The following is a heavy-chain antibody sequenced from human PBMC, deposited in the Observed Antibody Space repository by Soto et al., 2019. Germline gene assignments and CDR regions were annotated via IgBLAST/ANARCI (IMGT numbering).Heavy chain of an antibody. D-gene: IGHD3-16*02. CDR2: IYYTGST. CDR1: GVSINSGDYY. Sequence: VQLQESGPGLVKPSQTLSLTCTVSGVSINSGDYYWSWIRQPPGKGLEWIGYIYYTGSTYSNPSLKSRVTMSLDTSNSEFSLRLDSVTAADTAIYYCAGSCRYPGWFDPWGQGTLVTVSS. V-gene: IGHV4-30-4*01. J-gene: IGHJ5*02. CDR3: AGSCRYPGWFDP.